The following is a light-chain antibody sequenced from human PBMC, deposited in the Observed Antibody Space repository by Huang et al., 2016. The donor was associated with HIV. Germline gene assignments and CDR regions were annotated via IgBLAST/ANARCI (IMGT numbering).Light chain of an antibody. J-gene: IGKJ5*01. V-gene: IGKV1-39*01. CDR2: ASS. Sequence: DIQMTQSPPALSASVGDSVTIACRASQNVNTYLNWYQQKPGQAPRLLICASSRLRSGVPARFSCSGSGTEFTLTISSLQLEDCATYYCQQRFSTTITFGQGTRLDIK. CDR3: QQRFSTTIT. CDR1: QNVNTY.